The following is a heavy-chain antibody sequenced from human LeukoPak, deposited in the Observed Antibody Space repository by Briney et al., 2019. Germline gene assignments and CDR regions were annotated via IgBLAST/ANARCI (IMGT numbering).Heavy chain of an antibody. CDR3: ARGNTVTDYFDY. V-gene: IGHV4-59*02. Sequence: SETLSLPCTVSGGSVSSHYWSWIRQPPGKALEWIGYVYHSGSTKFNPSVESRATISIDTSKNQFSLKVTSVTAADTAVYYCARGNTVTDYFDYWGQGTLVSVSS. CDR1: GGSVSSHY. D-gene: IGHD4-17*01. J-gene: IGHJ4*02. CDR2: VYHSGST.